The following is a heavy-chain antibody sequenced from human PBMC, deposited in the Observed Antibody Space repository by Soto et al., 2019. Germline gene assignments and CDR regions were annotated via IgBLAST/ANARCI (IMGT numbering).Heavy chain of an antibody. CDR3: ATKGHYSGWQEFDY. CDR2: FDPEDGET. Sequence: ASVKVSCKVSGYTLTELSMHWVRQAPGKGLEWMGGFDPEDGETIYAQKFQGRVTMTEDTSTDTAYMELSSLRSEDTAVYYCATKGHYSGWQEFDYWGQGTLVTVSS. D-gene: IGHD6-19*01. J-gene: IGHJ4*02. CDR1: GYTLTELS. V-gene: IGHV1-24*01.